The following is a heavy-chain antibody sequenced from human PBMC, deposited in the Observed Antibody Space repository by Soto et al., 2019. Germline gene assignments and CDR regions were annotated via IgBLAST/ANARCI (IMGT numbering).Heavy chain of an antibody. J-gene: IGHJ6*02. Sequence: QVPLVQSGAEVKKPGASVKVSCKASGYTFTSYAMHWVRQAPGQRLEWMGWINAGNGNTKYSQKFQGRVTITRDTSASTAYMELSSLRSEDTAVYYCARVEGNDSSGYYYLYYYYGMDVWGQGTTVTVSS. D-gene: IGHD3-22*01. CDR3: ARVEGNDSSGYYYLYYYYGMDV. CDR2: INAGNGNT. V-gene: IGHV1-3*01. CDR1: GYTFTSYA.